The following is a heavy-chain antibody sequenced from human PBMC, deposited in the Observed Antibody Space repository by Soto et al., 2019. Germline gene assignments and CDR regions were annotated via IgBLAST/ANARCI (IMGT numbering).Heavy chain of an antibody. CDR1: GGDVTSSRYY. CDR3: ARGISKYSSWYETHTRFDA. V-gene: IGHV4-39*02. J-gene: IGHJ5*02. D-gene: IGHD6-13*01. CDR2: IYYGGGT. Sequence: PSETLSLTCTVSGGDVTSSRYYWAWIRQTPGKGLEWIATIYYGGGTYYNASLRTRVTMSMDTSKKHFSLKMRSVTAADTAVYYCARGISKYSSWYETHTRFDAWGQGALVTVSS.